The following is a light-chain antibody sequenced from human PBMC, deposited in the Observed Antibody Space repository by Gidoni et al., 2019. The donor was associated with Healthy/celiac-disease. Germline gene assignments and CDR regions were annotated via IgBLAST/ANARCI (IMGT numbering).Light chain of an antibody. CDR2: AAS. Sequence: AIQLSPSPSSLSASVGDRVTITCRASQGSRNDLGWYQQKPGKAPKLLIYAASSLQSGVPSRFSGSGSGTDFTLTISSLQPEDFATYYCLQDYNYPRTFGQGTKVEIK. J-gene: IGKJ1*01. V-gene: IGKV1-6*01. CDR1: QGSRND. CDR3: LQDYNYPRT.